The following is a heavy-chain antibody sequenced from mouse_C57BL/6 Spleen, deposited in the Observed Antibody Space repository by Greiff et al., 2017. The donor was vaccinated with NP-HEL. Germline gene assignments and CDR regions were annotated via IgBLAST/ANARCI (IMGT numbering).Heavy chain of an antibody. Sequence: QVQLQQPGAELVKPGASVKMSCKASGYTFTSYWITWVKQRPGQGLEWIGDIYPGSGSTNYNEKFKSKATLTVDTSSSTAYMQLSSLTSEDSAVYYCAREGGLIYYGNYFDYWGQGTTLTVSS. CDR3: AREGGLIYYGNYFDY. CDR1: GYTFTSYW. CDR2: IYPGSGST. V-gene: IGHV1-55*01. J-gene: IGHJ2*01. D-gene: IGHD2-1*01.